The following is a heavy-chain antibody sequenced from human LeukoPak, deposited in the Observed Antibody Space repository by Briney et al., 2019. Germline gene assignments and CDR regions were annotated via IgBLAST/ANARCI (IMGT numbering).Heavy chain of an antibody. CDR2: INHSGST. D-gene: IGHD6-19*01. Sequence: SETLSLTCAVYGGSFSGYYWSWIRQPPGKGLGWIGEINHSGSTNYNPSLKSRVTISVDTSKNQFSLKLSSVTAADTAVYYCARGSGWYLWNAFDIWGQGTMVTVSS. J-gene: IGHJ3*02. CDR3: ARGSGWYLWNAFDI. V-gene: IGHV4-34*01. CDR1: GGSFSGYY.